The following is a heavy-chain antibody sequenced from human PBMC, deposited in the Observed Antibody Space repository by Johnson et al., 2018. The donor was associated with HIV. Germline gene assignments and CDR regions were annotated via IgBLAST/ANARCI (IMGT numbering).Heavy chain of an antibody. CDR3: VRDDYAFHI. J-gene: IGHJ3*02. Sequence: VESGGGLVQPGRSLRLSCAASGFTFDDYAMHWVRQAPGKGLEWVSGISWNSGNIGYAASVKGRFTLSRDNSKNTLYLQMKSLRADDTAVYYCVRDDYAFHIWGQGTVVTVSS. CDR2: ISWNSGNI. V-gene: IGHV3-9*01. CDR1: GFTFDDYA.